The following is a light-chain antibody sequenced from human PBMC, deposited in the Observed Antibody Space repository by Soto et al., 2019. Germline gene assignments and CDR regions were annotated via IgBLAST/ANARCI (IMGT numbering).Light chain of an antibody. Sequence: QSVLTQPPSVSGAPGQRVTISCTGSSSNIGAGYDVHWYQQLPGRAPKLLIYGNTNRPSWVPARFSGSKSGTSASLAITGLQAEDEADYYCLSFDSSLSVVFGGGTKVTVL. CDR3: LSFDSSLSVV. V-gene: IGLV1-40*01. CDR2: GNT. CDR1: SSNIGAGYD. J-gene: IGLJ2*01.